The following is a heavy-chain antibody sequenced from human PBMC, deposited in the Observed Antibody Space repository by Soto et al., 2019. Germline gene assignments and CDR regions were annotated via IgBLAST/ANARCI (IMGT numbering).Heavy chain of an antibody. CDR1: GFIFSNDG. CDR3: ARATKATGWSLDY. CDR2: IWYDGSKP. D-gene: IGHD6-19*01. Sequence: QVQLVESGGGVVQPGRSLRLSCAASGFIFSNDGMNWVRQAPGKGPEWVAVIWYDGSKPYDGDSVKGRFTISRDNPKNTLYLQFNSVRAEDTAVYYCARATKATGWSLDYWGQGALVTVSS. V-gene: IGHV3-33*01. J-gene: IGHJ4*02.